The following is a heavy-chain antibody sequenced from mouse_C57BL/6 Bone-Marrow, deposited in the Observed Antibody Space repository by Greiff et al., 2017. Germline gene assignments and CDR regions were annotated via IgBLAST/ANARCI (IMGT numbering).Heavy chain of an antibody. D-gene: IGHD2-3*01. J-gene: IGHJ3*01. V-gene: IGHV1-82*01. CDR2: IYPGDGDT. Sequence: QVQLQQSGPELVKPGASVKISCKASGYAFSSSWMNWVKQRPGKGLEWIGRIYPGDGDTNYNGKFKGKATLTADKSSSTAYMQLSGLAAEDSAVYFCARWDCYAYWGQGTLVTVSA. CDR1: GYAFSSSW. CDR3: ARWDCYAY.